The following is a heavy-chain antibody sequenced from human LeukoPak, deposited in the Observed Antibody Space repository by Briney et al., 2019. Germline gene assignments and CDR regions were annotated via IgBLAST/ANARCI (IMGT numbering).Heavy chain of an antibody. J-gene: IGHJ3*02. CDR1: GFTFSSYS. Sequence: GGSLRLSCAASGFTFSSYSMNWVRQAPGKGLEWVSYISSSSSTIYYADSVKGRFTISRDDSKNSLYLQMNSLRAEDTALYYCARGGLSGQRTDLFDIWGQGTMVTVSS. V-gene: IGHV3-48*04. D-gene: IGHD2/OR15-2a*01. CDR2: ISSSSSTI. CDR3: ARGGLSGQRTDLFDI.